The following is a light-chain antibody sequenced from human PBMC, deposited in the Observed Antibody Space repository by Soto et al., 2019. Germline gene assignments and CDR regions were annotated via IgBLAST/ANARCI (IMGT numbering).Light chain of an antibody. CDR2: GAS. J-gene: IGKJ1*01. CDR1: QSVSSN. Sequence: EIVITQSPATLSVSPGERATLSCRASQSVSSNLAWYQQKPGQAPRLLIYGASTRATGIPARFSGSGSGTEFTLTISSLQSEDFAVYYCQQYNNWPQTFG. V-gene: IGKV3-15*01. CDR3: QQYNNWPQT.